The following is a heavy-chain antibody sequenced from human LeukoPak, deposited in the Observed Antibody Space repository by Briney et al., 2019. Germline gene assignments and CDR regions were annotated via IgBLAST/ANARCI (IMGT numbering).Heavy chain of an antibody. J-gene: IGHJ5*02. Sequence: SETLSLTCAVYGGSFSGYYWSWIRQPPGKGLEWIGEINHSGSTNYNPSLKSRVTISVDTSKNQFSLKLSSVTAADTAVYYCARDDWFDPWGQGTLVTVSS. CDR2: INHSGST. V-gene: IGHV4-34*01. CDR3: ARDDWFDP. CDR1: GGSFSGYY.